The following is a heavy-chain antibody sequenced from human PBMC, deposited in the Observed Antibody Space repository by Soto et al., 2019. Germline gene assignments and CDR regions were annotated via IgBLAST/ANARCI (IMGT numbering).Heavy chain of an antibody. Sequence: EVQLVESGGGLVQPGGSLRLSCAASGFTFSNYDMHWVRQVTGKGLEWVSTIGTAGDTYYPGSVKGRFTISRENAKNSLYLQMNSLRAVYTAVYYCARGRLISLYYFDYWGQGTLVTVSS. CDR1: GFTFSNYD. CDR2: IGTAGDT. J-gene: IGHJ4*02. CDR3: ARGRLISLYYFDY. V-gene: IGHV3-13*01. D-gene: IGHD2-15*01.